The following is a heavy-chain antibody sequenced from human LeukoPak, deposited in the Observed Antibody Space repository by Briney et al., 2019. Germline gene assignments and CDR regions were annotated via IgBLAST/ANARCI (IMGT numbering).Heavy chain of an antibody. CDR1: GFTFDDYA. Sequence: GGSLRLSCAASGFTFDDYAMHWVRQAPGKGLVWVSRINSDGSSTSYADSVKGRFTISRDNAKNTLYLQMNSLRAEDTAVYYCARDRRSWYSDYWGQGTLVTVSS. J-gene: IGHJ4*02. CDR2: INSDGSST. CDR3: ARDRRSWYSDY. D-gene: IGHD6-13*01. V-gene: IGHV3-74*01.